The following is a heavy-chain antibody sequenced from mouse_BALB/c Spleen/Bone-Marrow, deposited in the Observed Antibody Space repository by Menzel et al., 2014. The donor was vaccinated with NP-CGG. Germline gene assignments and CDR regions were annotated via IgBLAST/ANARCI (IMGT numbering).Heavy chain of an antibody. Sequence: QVQLQQSGPHLVRPGAPVKISCKASGYSFTSYWMHWVKQRPGQGLEWIGMIDPSDSVTRLNQKFKDKATLTEDKSSSTASMQLNSPTSEDAAVYYCTSARYDYDDAMDYWGQGTSVTVSS. D-gene: IGHD2-4*01. CDR1: GYSFTSYW. J-gene: IGHJ4*01. V-gene: IGHV1S127*01. CDR2: IDPSDSVT. CDR3: TSARYDYDDAMDY.